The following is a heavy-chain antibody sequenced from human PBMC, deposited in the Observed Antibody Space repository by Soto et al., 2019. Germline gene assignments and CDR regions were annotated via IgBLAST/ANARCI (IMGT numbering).Heavy chain of an antibody. D-gene: IGHD5-18*01. CDR2: IIPIFGTA. CDR1: GGTFSSYA. J-gene: IGHJ6*02. V-gene: IGHV1-69*06. CDR3: ARVSGYSYTSRRYYYYGMDV. Sequence: GASVKVSCKASGGTFSSYAISWVRQPPGQGLEWMGGIIPIFGTANYAQTFQGRVTISADKSTSTAYMELSSLRSEDTAVYYCARVSGYSYTSRRYYYYGMDVWGQGTTVTVSS.